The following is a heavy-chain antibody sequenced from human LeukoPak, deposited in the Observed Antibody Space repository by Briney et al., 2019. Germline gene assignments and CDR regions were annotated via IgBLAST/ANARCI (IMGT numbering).Heavy chain of an antibody. V-gene: IGHV4-39*07. D-gene: IGHD3-3*01. CDR1: GDSISSSNYY. CDR2: IYYSGST. J-gene: IGHJ3*02. CDR3: ARGGLRFLEWLLSPPHGAFDI. Sequence: SETLSLTCTVSGDSISSSNYYWGWIRQPPGKGLEWIASIYYSGSTYYNPSLKSPITISVDTSKNQFSPKLSSVTAADTAVYYCARGGLRFLEWLLSPPHGAFDIWGQGTMVTVSS.